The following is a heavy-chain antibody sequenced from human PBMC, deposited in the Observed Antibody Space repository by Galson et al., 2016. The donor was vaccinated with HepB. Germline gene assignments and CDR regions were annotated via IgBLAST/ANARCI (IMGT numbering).Heavy chain of an antibody. CDR1: GLTLSTHA. Sequence: SLRLSCAASGLTLSTHAMSWVRQAPGKGLEWVSGISDSGDITSYADSVKGRFTISRDNSKNRVYLQMNSLRPEDTAVYFCARDGPPGFFGVAMVLGHFDYWGQGTLVTVSS. D-gene: IGHD3-3*01. CDR2: ISDSGDIT. V-gene: IGHV3-23*01. J-gene: IGHJ4*02. CDR3: ARDGPPGFFGVAMVLGHFDY.